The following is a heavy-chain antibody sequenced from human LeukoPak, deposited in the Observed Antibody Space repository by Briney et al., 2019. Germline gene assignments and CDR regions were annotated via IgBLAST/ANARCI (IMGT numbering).Heavy chain of an antibody. V-gene: IGHV3-30*04. CDR2: ISYDGSNK. Sequence: GGSLRLSCAASGFTFSSYAMHWVRQAPGKGLEWVADISYDGSNKYYADSVKGRFTISRDNSKNTLYLQMNSLRAEDTAVYYCASSLSQGSYYVTDYWGQGTLVSVSS. J-gene: IGHJ4*02. D-gene: IGHD3-10*01. CDR1: GFTFSSYA. CDR3: ASSLSQGSYYVTDY.